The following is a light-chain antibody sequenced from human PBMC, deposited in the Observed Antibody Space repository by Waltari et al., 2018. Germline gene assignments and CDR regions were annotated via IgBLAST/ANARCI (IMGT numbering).Light chain of an antibody. J-gene: IGKJ1*01. CDR1: QSISKY. CDR3: QHYVRLPAT. V-gene: IGKV3-20*01. Sequence: EKMLTQSPGTLSLSPGERATLSCRASQSISKYLAWYQQKPGQAPRLLIYGASSRATGIPDRFSGSGSGTDFSLTISRLEPQDFAVYYCQHYVRLPATFGQGTKVEIK. CDR2: GAS.